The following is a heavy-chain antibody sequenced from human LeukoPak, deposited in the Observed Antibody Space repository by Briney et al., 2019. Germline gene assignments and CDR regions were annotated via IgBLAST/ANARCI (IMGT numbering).Heavy chain of an antibody. CDR2: MNPNSGNT. CDR3: ARTIDVYYYYGMDV. V-gene: IGHV1-8*01. CDR1: GYTFTSYD. J-gene: IGHJ6*02. D-gene: IGHD4/OR15-4a*01. Sequence: ASVKVSCKASGYTFTSYDINWVRQATGQGLEWMGWMNPNSGNTGYAQKFQGRVTMTRNTSISTAYMELSSLRSEDTAVYYCARTIDVYYYYGMDVWGQGTTVTVSS.